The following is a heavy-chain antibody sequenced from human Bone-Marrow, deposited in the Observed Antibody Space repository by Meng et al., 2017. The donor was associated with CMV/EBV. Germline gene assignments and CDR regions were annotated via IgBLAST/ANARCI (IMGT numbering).Heavy chain of an antibody. CDR1: GYTFTSYD. D-gene: IGHD3-22*01. V-gene: IGHV1-8*01. Sequence: ASVKVSCKAAGYTFTSYDINWVRQATGQGLEWMGWMNPNSGNTGYAQKFQGRVTMTRNTSISTAYMGLSSLRSEDTAVYYCARITQTYYYDSSGYENAFDSWGQGTMVTVSS. CDR2: MNPNSGNT. CDR3: ARITQTYYYDSSGYENAFDS. J-gene: IGHJ3*02.